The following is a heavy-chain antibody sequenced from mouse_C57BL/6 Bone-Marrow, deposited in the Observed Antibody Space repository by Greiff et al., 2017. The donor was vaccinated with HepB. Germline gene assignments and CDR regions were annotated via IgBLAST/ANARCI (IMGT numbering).Heavy chain of an antibody. Sequence: EVQLVESGGGLVKPGGSLKLSCAASGFTFSDYGMHWVRQAPEKGLEWVAYISSGSSTIYYADTVKGRFTISRDNAKNTLFLQMTSLRSEDTAMYYCARRQLRLQFAYWGQGTLVTVSA. CDR3: ARRQLRLQFAY. CDR2: ISSGSSTI. CDR1: GFTFSDYG. D-gene: IGHD3-2*02. V-gene: IGHV5-17*01. J-gene: IGHJ3*01.